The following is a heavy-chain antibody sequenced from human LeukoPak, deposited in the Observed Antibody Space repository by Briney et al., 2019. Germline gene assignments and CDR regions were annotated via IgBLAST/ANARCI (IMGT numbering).Heavy chain of an antibody. Sequence: PGGSLRLSCAASGFTVSSNYMSWVRQAPGKGLEWVSVIYSGGSTYYADSVKGRFTISRDNSKNTLYLQMNSLRAEDTAVYYCAREEAVAGTTFDVWGQGTTVTVSS. D-gene: IGHD6-19*01. V-gene: IGHV3-66*01. CDR3: AREEAVAGTTFDV. CDR1: GFTVSSNY. CDR2: IYSGGST. J-gene: IGHJ6*02.